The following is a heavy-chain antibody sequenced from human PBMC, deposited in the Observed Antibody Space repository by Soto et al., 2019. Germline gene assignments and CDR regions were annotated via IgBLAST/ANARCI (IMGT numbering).Heavy chain of an antibody. CDR1: GGSISGYN. V-gene: IGHV4-59*10. CDR3: ARYLDSSRFDP. CDR2: MYTSGST. D-gene: IGHD3-22*01. J-gene: IGHJ5*02. Sequence: PSETLSLTCAVSGGSISGYNWNWIRQRARKGMEWIGRMYTSGSTNYNPSLKSRSTMSVDPSKNQIPLKLSSVTATATAAYVCARYLDSSRFDPWGQGTLVTVSS.